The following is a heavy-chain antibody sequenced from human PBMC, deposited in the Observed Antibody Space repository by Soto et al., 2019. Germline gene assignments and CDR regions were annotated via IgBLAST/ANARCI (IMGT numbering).Heavy chain of an antibody. J-gene: IGHJ5*02. CDR2: MYHTGTT. Sequence: QLQLQESGSGLVRPSQTLSLTCGVSGGSISRGGYSWNWIRQPPGKGLEWIGYMYHTGTTNYNPSLTSRVTISIDSSHNQFSLRLPSIPAADTAVYFGARGVGGTPVQPPDLWCQATLGTGSS. V-gene: IGHV4-30-2*01. CDR3: ARGVGGTPVQPPDL. CDR1: GGSISRGGYS. D-gene: IGHD2-15*01.